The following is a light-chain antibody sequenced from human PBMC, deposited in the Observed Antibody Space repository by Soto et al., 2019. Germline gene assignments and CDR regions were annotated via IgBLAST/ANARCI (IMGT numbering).Light chain of an antibody. J-gene: IGKJ2*01. CDR1: QSVSNSY. CDR2: GAS. CDR3: QHYGSSYT. V-gene: IGKV3-20*01. Sequence: ENVLTQSPGTLSLSPGARATLSCRASQSVSNSYLAWYQQKPGQAPRLLIYGASSRATGIPDRFSGSGSGTDFTLTISRLEPEDFAVYYCQHYGSSYTFGQGTKLEIK.